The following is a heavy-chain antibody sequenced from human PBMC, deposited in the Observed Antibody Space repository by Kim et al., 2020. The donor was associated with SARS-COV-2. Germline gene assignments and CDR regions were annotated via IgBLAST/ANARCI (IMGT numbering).Heavy chain of an antibody. J-gene: IGHJ6*02. CDR1: GFTFSNAW. V-gene: IGHV3-15*01. CDR2: IKSKTDGGTT. Sequence: GGSLRLSCAASGFTFSNAWMSWVRQAPGKGLEWVGRIKSKTDGGTTDYAAPVKGRFTISRDDSKNTLYLQMNSLKTEDTAVYYCTTCSYGGKDHYYYGMDVWGQGTTVTVSS. CDR3: TTCSYGGKDHYYYGMDV. D-gene: IGHD4-17*01.